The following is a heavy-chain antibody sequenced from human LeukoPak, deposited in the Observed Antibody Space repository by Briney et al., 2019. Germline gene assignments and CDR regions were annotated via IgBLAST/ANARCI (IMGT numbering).Heavy chain of an antibody. CDR2: ISYDGSNK. Sequence: GSLRLSCAASGFTFSSYGMHWVRQAPGKGLEWVAVISYDGSNKYYADPVKGRFTISRDNSKNTLYLQMNSLRAEDTAVYYCAKGHIAAAGCIDYWGQGTLVTVSS. CDR1: GFTFSSYG. V-gene: IGHV3-30*18. D-gene: IGHD6-13*01. J-gene: IGHJ4*02. CDR3: AKGHIAAAGCIDY.